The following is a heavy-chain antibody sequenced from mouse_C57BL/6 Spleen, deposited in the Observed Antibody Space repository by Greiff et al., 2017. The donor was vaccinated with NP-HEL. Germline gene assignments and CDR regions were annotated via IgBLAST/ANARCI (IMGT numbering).Heavy chain of an antibody. D-gene: IGHD1-1*01. CDR1: GYTFTSYW. Sequence: QVQLQQPGTELVKPGASVKLSCKASGYTFTSYWMHWVKQRPGQGLEWIGNINPSNGGTNYNEKFKSKATLTVAKSSSTAYMQLSSLTSEDSAVYYCAREGLTTVVALYYYAMDYWGQGTSVTVSS. J-gene: IGHJ4*01. CDR3: AREGLTTVVALYYYAMDY. V-gene: IGHV1-53*01. CDR2: INPSNGGT.